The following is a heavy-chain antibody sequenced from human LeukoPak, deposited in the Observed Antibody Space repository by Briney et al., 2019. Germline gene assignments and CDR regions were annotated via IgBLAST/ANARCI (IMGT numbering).Heavy chain of an antibody. D-gene: IGHD2-15*01. V-gene: IGHV4-39*01. CDR1: GGSISSTSYY. CDR2: IYYSGST. J-gene: IGHJ4*02. CDR3: ARLDLLDY. Sequence: SETLSLTRTVSGGSISSTSYYWGWIRQPPGKGLEWIGSIYYSGSTYYNPSLKSRVTISVDTSKNQLSLKLSSVTAADTAVYYCARLDLLDYWGQGTLVTVSS.